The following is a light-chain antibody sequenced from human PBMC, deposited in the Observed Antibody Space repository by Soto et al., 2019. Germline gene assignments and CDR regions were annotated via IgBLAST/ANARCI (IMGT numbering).Light chain of an antibody. CDR3: QQLFSFPPT. J-gene: IGKJ5*01. V-gene: IGKV1-9*01. CDR2: LAS. Sequence: DIQLTQSPSFLSASVGDRVTITCRASQDISNYLAWYQQKPGKAPNLLIFLASSLQSGVPSRFSGSGSGTEFTLTISSLQPEDFATYYCQQLFSFPPTFGQGTRLETK. CDR1: QDISNY.